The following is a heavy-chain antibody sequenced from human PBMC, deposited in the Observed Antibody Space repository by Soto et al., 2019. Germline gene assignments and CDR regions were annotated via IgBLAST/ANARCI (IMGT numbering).Heavy chain of an antibody. CDR1: GFTFSSYE. D-gene: IGHD2-15*01. J-gene: IGHJ6*02. Sequence: PGGSLRLSCAASGFTFSSYEMNWVRQAPGKGLEWVSYISSSGSTIYYADSVKGRFTISRDNAKNSLYLQMNSLRAEDTAVYYCARGPEIGYWGGMDVWGQGTTVTVSS. CDR2: ISSSGSTI. CDR3: ARGPEIGYWGGMDV. V-gene: IGHV3-48*03.